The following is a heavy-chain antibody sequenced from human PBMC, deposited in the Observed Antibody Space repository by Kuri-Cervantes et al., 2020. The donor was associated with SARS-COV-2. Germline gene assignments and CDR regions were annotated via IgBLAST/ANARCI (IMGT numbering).Heavy chain of an antibody. D-gene: IGHD6-19*01. V-gene: IGHV2-26*01. J-gene: IGHJ6*03. Sequence: SGPTLVKPTETLTLTCTVSGFSLSNARMGVSWIRQPPGKALEWLAHISSNDEKSYSTSLKSRLTISKDTSKGQVVLTVTKMDPVDTATYYCARIRLDYYYYYYMDVWGKGTTVTVSS. CDR3: ARIRLDYYYYYYMDV. CDR2: ISSNDEK. CDR1: GFSLSNARMG.